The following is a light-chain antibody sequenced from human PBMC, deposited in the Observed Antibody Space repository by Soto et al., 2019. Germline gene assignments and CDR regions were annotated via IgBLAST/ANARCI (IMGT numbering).Light chain of an antibody. V-gene: IGKV4-1*01. J-gene: IGKJ1*01. Sequence: DIVMTQSPDSLAVSLGERATINCKSSQSVLYSSNNKNYLTWYQQKPGQPPKLLIYWASTRESGVPDRFSGSEARTDFTLTISSLQAEDVAVHYCQQYYSTPWTFGQGTKVEIK. CDR3: QQYYSTPWT. CDR2: WAS. CDR1: QSVLYSSNNKNY.